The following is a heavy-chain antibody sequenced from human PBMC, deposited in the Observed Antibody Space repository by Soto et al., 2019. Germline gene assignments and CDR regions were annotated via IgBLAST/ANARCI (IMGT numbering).Heavy chain of an antibody. CDR2: ITYDAEYQ. J-gene: IGHJ6*02. D-gene: IGHD3-22*01. V-gene: IGHV3-30*18. CDR1: GFNFKDYN. Sequence: QVHLVESGGGVVQPGGSLRLSCAASGFNFKDYNMFWVRQAPGRGLEWVALITYDAEYQYYGDSVKGRVTISRDNSKSTLFLQLTGLRVEDTAVHYCAKDRRYYYDIETHYGLDVWGQGTTISVS. CDR3: AKDRRYYYDIETHYGLDV.